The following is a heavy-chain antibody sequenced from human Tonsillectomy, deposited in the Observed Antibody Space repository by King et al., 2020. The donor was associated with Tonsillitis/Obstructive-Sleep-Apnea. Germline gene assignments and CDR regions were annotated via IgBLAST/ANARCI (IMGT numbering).Heavy chain of an antibody. D-gene: IGHD6-13*01. CDR1: GFTFSSYA. CDR2: ISVSGGST. CDR3: AKDGSRIAAHHYFDY. J-gene: IGHJ4*02. V-gene: IGHV3-23*04. Sequence: VQLVESGGGLVQPGGSLRLSCAASGFTFSSYAMSWVRQAPGKGLEWVSAISVSGGSTCYADSGKGRFTISRDNSKNTLYLQMNSQRAEEPAVYYCAKDGSRIAAHHYFDYWGQGTLVTVSS.